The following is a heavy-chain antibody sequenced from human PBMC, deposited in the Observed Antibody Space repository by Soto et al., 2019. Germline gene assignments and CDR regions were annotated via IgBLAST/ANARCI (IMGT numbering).Heavy chain of an antibody. CDR2: VYYDGGS. D-gene: IGHD3-10*01. CDR1: GGSIDGRN. CDR3: VRQGIGNLHGLVDV. Sequence: QVQLQESGPGLVKPSETLSLTCTVSGGSIDGRNCAWIRQPPGKGLEWLGYVYYDGGSSSNPSVKSRLTLSMDTAKSQFSLQLRSVTAADTAVYYCVRQGIGNLHGLVDVWGRGTTVTVSS. J-gene: IGHJ6*02. V-gene: IGHV4-59*08.